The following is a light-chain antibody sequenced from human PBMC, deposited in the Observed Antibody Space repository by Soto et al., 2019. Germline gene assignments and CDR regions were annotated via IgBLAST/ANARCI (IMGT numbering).Light chain of an antibody. Sequence: QSVLTQPASVSGSPGQSITISCTGNISDVGSYNLVSWYQQHPGKAPKLMIYEVSKRPSGVSNRFSGSKSGNTASLTISGLQAEDEADYYCCSYAGSSTYVFGTG. CDR2: EVS. V-gene: IGLV2-23*02. CDR3: CSYAGSSTYV. CDR1: ISDVGSYNL. J-gene: IGLJ1*01.